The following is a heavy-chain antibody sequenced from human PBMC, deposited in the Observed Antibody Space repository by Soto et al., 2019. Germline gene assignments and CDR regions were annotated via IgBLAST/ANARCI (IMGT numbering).Heavy chain of an antibody. D-gene: IGHD3-3*01. CDR1: GYSINSYA. Sequence: QVQLVQSGAEVKKPGASVKVSCKTSGYSINSYAIHWVRQAPGQRLEWMGWINAGNGDTKYSQKDQRRVTITRDTSASTAYMELSSLRSEDTAMYYCARGGVDFWSGYYSGDHWGQGALVTVSS. CDR2: INAGNGDT. CDR3: ARGGVDFWSGYYSGDH. J-gene: IGHJ4*02. V-gene: IGHV1-3*01.